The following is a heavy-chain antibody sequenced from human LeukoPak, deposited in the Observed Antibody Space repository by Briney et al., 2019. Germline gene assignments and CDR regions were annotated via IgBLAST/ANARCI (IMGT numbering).Heavy chain of an antibody. D-gene: IGHD3-10*01. V-gene: IGHV4-59*12. CDR1: GGSISSYY. CDR3: GRIHRDSGSPTWFY. Sequence: SETLSLTCTVSGGSISSYYWSWIRQPPGKGLEWIGSIYYSGSTYYNPSLKSRVTISVDTSKNQFSLKLSSVTAADTAVYYCGRIHRDSGSPTWFYWGQGTLVTVSS. J-gene: IGHJ4*02. CDR2: IYYSGST.